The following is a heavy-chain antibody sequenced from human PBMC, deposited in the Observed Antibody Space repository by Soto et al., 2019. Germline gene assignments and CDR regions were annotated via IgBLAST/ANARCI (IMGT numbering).Heavy chain of an antibody. CDR1: GYSFSNYG. V-gene: IGHV1-18*01. CDR3: ARDSGTYSRRFGV. J-gene: IGHJ4*02. Sequence: QVQLVQSGAEVKKPGASVKVSCNASGYSFSNYGINWVRQAPGQGLEWMGWISTYNGRTKYAQKVRGRVTLTTDTPTSTAYMELGSLISDDAAVYYCARDSGTYSRRFGVWGQGTLVTVSS. D-gene: IGHD1-26*01. CDR2: ISTYNGRT.